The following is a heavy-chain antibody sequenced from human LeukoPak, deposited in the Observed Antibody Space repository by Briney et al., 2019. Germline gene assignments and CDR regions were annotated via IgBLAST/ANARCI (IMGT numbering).Heavy chain of an antibody. Sequence: GGSLRLSCAASGFTFSSYWMSWVRQAPGKGLEWVANIKQDGSEKYYVDSVKGRFTISRDNAKNSLYLQMNSLRAEDTAVYYCARDLIAVAGAGSLDYWGQGTLVTVSS. CDR1: GFTFSSYW. J-gene: IGHJ4*02. CDR3: ARDLIAVAGAGSLDY. D-gene: IGHD6-19*01. CDR2: IKQDGSEK. V-gene: IGHV3-7*03.